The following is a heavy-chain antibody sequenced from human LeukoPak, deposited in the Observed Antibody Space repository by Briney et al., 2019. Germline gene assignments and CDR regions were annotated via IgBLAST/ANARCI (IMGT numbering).Heavy chain of an antibody. CDR1: GYSFTSYY. V-gene: IGHV1-8*02. D-gene: IGHD3-16*01. CDR2: MNPNSGNT. Sequence: ASVKVSCKASGYSFTSYYMHWVRQAPGQGLEWMGWMNPNSGNTGYAQKFQGRVTMTRNTSISTAYMELSSLRSEDTAVYYCASRLMITFGGVTDYWGQGTLVTVSS. CDR3: ASRLMITFGGVTDY. J-gene: IGHJ4*02.